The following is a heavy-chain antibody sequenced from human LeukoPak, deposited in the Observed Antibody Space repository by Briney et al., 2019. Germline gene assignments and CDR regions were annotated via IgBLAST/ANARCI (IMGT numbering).Heavy chain of an antibody. CDR1: GGTFSSYA. D-gene: IGHD5-24*01. CDR2: IIPIFGTA. CDR3: ARDSVEMATIMGY. Sequence: KPGESLRISCKASGGTFSSYAISWVRQAPGQGLEWMGRIIPIFGTANYAQKFQGRVTITTDESTSTAYMELSSLRSEDTAVYYCARDSVEMATIMGYWGQGTLVTVSS. J-gene: IGHJ4*02. V-gene: IGHV1-69*05.